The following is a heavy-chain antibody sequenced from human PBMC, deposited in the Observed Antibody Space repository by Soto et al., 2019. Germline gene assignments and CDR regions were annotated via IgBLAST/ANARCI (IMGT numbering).Heavy chain of an antibody. V-gene: IGHV1-69*02. Sequence: SVKVSCKASGGTFSSYTISWVRQAPGQGLEWMGRIIPILGIANYAQKFQGRVTITADKSTSTAYMELSSLRSEDTAVYYCARDGSSGWTEAYFDYWGQGTLVTVSS. CDR1: GGTFSSYT. CDR2: IIPILGIA. CDR3: ARDGSSGWTEAYFDY. D-gene: IGHD6-19*01. J-gene: IGHJ4*02.